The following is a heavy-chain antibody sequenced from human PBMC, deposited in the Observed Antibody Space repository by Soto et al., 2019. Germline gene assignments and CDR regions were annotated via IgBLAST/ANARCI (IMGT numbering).Heavy chain of an antibody. CDR3: ARDGNSDYDYAY. CDR1: GVSVRIGSYY. J-gene: IGHJ4*02. D-gene: IGHD5-12*01. CDR2: INYSGSA. V-gene: IGHV4-61*01. Sequence: PSETLSLTCSVSGVSVRIGSYYWTWIRQPPGKGLEWIGDINYSGSANYNPSLKSRVTISLDTSKKHVSLTMRSVSPADTAVYYCARDGNSDYDYAYWGKGTLFTVSS.